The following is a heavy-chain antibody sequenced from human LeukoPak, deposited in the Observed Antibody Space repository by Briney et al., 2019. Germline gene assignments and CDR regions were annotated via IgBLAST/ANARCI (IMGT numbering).Heavy chain of an antibody. D-gene: IGHD5-12*01. J-gene: IGHJ3*02. CDR3: ARGGRGEVGWLRSGYAFDI. V-gene: IGHV4-4*07. CDR1: GGSIGTYY. Sequence: SETLSLTCTVSGGSIGTYYWSWLRQPAGKAPEWSGRIYTSGTTNYSPSLKNRLTMSVDTSKNHFSLTLTSVTAADTAVYYCARGGRGEVGWLRSGYAFDIWGRGTMVTVSS. CDR2: IYTSGTT.